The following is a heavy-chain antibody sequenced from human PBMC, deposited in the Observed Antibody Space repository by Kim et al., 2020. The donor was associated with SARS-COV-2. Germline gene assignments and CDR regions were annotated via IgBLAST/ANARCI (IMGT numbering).Heavy chain of an antibody. D-gene: IGHD3-10*01. CDR2: IGGRAETT. CDR1: GFTFSNYA. Sequence: GGSLRLSCVASGFTFSNYAMNWVRQAPGKGLEWVSDIGGRAETTYYADSVKGRFAISRDNFKNTVYLQMDSLRDEDTAVYYCAKADVPGKYYGLDVWGQGTTVTVSS. J-gene: IGHJ6*02. CDR3: AKADVPGKYYGLDV. V-gene: IGHV3-23*01.